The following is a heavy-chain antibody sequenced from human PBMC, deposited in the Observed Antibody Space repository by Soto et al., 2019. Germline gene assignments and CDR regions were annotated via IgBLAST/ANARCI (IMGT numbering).Heavy chain of an antibody. V-gene: IGHV1-69*06. CDR2: IIPIFGTA. D-gene: IGHD1-26*01. CDR1: GGTFSSYA. Sequence: QVQLVQSGAEVKKPGSSVKVSCKASGGTFSSYAISWVRQAPGQGLEWMGGIIPIFGTANYAQKFQGRVTITADKSTSTAYMELSSLRSDETAVYYCARWSGSYRGYYYGMDVWGQGTTVTVSS. J-gene: IGHJ6*02. CDR3: ARWSGSYRGYYYGMDV.